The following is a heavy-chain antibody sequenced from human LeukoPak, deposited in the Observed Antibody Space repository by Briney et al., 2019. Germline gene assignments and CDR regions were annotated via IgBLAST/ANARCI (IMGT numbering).Heavy chain of an antibody. CDR3: AKAPVWGGISIWFDY. V-gene: IGHV3-23*01. Sequence: GGSLRLSCAASGFTFSSYAMSWVRQAPGKGLEWVSAISGSGGSTYYADSVKGRFTISRDNSKNTLYLQMNSLRAEDTAVYYCAKAPVWGGISIWFDYWGQGTLVTVSS. CDR2: ISGSGGST. CDR1: GFTFSSYA. J-gene: IGHJ4*02. D-gene: IGHD3-3*01.